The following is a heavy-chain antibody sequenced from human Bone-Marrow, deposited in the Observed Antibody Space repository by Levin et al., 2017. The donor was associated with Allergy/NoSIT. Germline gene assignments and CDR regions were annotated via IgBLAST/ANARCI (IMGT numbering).Heavy chain of an antibody. CDR1: GGSFSGYY. CDR2: INHSGST. J-gene: IGHJ5*02. Sequence: SQTLSLTCAVYGGSFSGYYWSWIRQPPGKGLEWIGEINHSGSTNYNPSLKSRVTISVDTSKNQFSLKLSSVTAADTAVYYCARGCRRSSGPAARFWFDPWGQGTLVTVSS. V-gene: IGHV4-34*01. D-gene: IGHD2-2*01. CDR3: ARGCRRSSGPAARFWFDP.